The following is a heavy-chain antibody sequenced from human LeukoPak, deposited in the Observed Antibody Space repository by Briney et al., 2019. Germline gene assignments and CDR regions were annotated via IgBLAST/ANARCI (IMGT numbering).Heavy chain of an antibody. CDR3: ARLADTALSGWAKAIDY. CDR2: IIPIFGTA. D-gene: IGHD5-18*01. V-gene: IGHV1-69*01. CDR1: GGTFSSYA. Sequence: SVKVSCKASGGTFSSYAISWVRQAPGQGLEWMGGIIPIFGTANYAQKFQGRVTITADESTSTAYMELSSLRSEDTAVYYCARLADTALSGWAKAIDYWGQGTLVTVSS. J-gene: IGHJ4*02.